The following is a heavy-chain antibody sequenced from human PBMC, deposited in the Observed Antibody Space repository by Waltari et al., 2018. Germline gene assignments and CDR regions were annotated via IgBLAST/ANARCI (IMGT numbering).Heavy chain of an antibody. CDR2: INPDGSST. Sequence: EVQLVESGGGLVQPGGSLRLSCEVSGFTFSSRWMHWVRQPPGKGPVGVARINPDGSSTIYADSVKGRFNISRDNAKNTLYLQMNSLRAEDTAVYYCATSPGNIGSYAADHWGQGTLVTVS. J-gene: IGHJ1*01. D-gene: IGHD1-26*01. CDR3: ATSPGNIGSYAADH. V-gene: IGHV3-74*01. CDR1: GFTFSSRW.